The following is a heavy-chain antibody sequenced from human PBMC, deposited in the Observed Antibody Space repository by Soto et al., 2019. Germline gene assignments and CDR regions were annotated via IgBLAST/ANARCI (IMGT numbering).Heavy chain of an antibody. V-gene: IGHV3-23*01. J-gene: IGHJ4*02. D-gene: IGHD3-3*01. CDR2: ISGGGSST. CDR1: DFTFSSFA. Sequence: GGSLRLSCAASDFTFSSFAMAWVRQAPGKGLEWVSGISGGGSSTYYADSVEGRFTISRDNSENTLYLQMNSLRAEDTAVYYCAKGITIFEGWGQGTLVTVSS. CDR3: AKGITIFEG.